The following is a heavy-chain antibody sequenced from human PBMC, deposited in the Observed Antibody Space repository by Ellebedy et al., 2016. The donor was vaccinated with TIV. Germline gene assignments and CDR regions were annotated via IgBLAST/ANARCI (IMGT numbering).Heavy chain of an antibody. CDR3: VRQRVGGSFLWDV. D-gene: IGHD2-15*01. V-gene: IGHV3-15*01. J-gene: IGHJ6*02. CDR1: GFTFSNAW. Sequence: GGSLRLSCAASGFTFSNAWMSWVRQAPGKGLEWVGRIKSKTDGGTTDYAAPVKGRFTISRDDSKKTLYLQMNSLRTEDTAVYYCVRQRVGGSFLWDVWGRGTTVTVSS. CDR2: IKSKTDGGTT.